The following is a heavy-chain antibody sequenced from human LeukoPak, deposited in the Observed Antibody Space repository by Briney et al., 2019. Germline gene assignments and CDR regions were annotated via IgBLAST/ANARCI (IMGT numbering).Heavy chain of an antibody. D-gene: IGHD3-10*01. J-gene: IGHJ4*02. Sequence: SQTLSLTCTVSGGSISSGGYYWIWIRQHPGKGLEWIGYIYNSGSTYYNPPLKSRVTMSVDTSKNQFSLKLSSVTAADTAVYYCAREIYVVREIVIPSYCDYWGQGTLVTVSS. CDR3: AREIYVVREIVIPSYCDY. V-gene: IGHV4-31*03. CDR2: IYNSGST. CDR1: GGSISSGGYY.